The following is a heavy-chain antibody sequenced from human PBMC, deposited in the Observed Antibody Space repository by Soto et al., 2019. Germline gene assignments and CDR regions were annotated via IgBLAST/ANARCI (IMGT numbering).Heavy chain of an antibody. CDR1: GGTFSSYA. J-gene: IGHJ5*02. V-gene: IGHV1-69*13. Sequence: GASVKVSCKASGGTFSSYAISWVRQAPGQGLEWMGGIIPIFGTANYAQKFQGRVTITADESTSTAYMELSSLRSEDTAVYYCARCLSHSGYRVNWFDPWGQGTLVTVSS. D-gene: IGHD3-22*01. CDR3: ARCLSHSGYRVNWFDP. CDR2: IIPIFGTA.